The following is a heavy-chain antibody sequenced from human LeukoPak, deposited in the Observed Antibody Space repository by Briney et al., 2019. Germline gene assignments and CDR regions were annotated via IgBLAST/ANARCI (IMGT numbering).Heavy chain of an antibody. V-gene: IGHV3-30*18. J-gene: IGHJ4*02. D-gene: IGHD1-1*01. CDR2: ISYDGSNK. CDR3: ANSASDVGWNDPPRD. Sequence: GGSLRLSCAASGFTFSSYGMHWVRQAPGKGLEWVAVISYDGSNKYYADSVKGRFTISRDNSKNTLYLQMNSLRAEDTAVYYCANSASDVGWNDPPRDWGQGTLVTVSS. CDR1: GFTFSSYG.